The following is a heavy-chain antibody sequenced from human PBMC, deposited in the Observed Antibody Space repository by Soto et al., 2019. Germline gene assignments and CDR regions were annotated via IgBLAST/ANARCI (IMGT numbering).Heavy chain of an antibody. CDR1: AGGSISSGDSY. J-gene: IGHJ4*02. D-gene: IGHD6-13*01. CDR2: IYYGST. V-gene: IGHV4-30-4*08. Sequence: QVQLQESGPGLVKPSQTLSLTCTVSAGGSISSGDSYWSWIRQHPGKGLEYIGHIYYGSTYYNPCLKRRVSISVDTSKNQSSLNMNSVTAADTAVYYCARGVGSSWYFSYFDYWGQGTLVSVSS. CDR3: ARGVGSSWYFSYFDY.